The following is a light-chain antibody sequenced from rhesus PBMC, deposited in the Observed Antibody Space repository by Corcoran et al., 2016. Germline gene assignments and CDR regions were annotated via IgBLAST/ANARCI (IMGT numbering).Light chain of an antibody. CDR2: GAS. V-gene: IGKV3-24*04. CDR3: QQSSKLYS. J-gene: IGKJ2*01. Sequence: ETVVTQSPATLSLSPGERATLSCRASQSVGSYLAWSQQKPGQPPRLLIYGASRRATGIPDRFSGSGSGTDFTLTISSLEPEDVGVYYCQQSSKLYSFGQGTKVEIK. CDR1: QSVGSY.